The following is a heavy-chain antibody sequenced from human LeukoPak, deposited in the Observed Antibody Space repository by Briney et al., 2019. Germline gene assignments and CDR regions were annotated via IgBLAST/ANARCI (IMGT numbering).Heavy chain of an antibody. J-gene: IGHJ3*02. D-gene: IGHD3-10*01. CDR1: GFTVSGNY. Sequence: GGSLRLSCAASGFTVSGNYMSWVRQAPGKGLEWVSVIYSGGSTYYADSVKGRFTISRDNSKNTLYLQMNSLRAEDTAVYYCARDLDYYRGAFDIWGQGTMVTVSS. CDR2: IYSGGST. V-gene: IGHV3-66*01. CDR3: ARDLDYYRGAFDI.